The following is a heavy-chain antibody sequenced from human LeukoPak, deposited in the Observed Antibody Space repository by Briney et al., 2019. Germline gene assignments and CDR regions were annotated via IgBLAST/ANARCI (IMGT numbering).Heavy chain of an antibody. V-gene: IGHV3-33*05. CDR1: GFIFSSYG. CDR2: ISFDGSNK. CDR3: AREKGRGVISPYYDC. Sequence: GGSLRLSCAASGFIFSSYGMHWVRQAPGKGLEWVAVISFDGSNKYYADSVKGRFTISRDNSKNTLYLQMSSLRVEDTAVYFCAREKGRGVISPYYDCWGQGTLVTVSS. D-gene: IGHD3-10*01. J-gene: IGHJ4*02.